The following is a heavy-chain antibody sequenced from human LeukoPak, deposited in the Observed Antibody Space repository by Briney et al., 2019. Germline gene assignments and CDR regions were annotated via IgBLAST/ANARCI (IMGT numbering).Heavy chain of an antibody. D-gene: IGHD6-13*01. CDR2: TYYRSRWYY. CDR3: ARDVSWRIDY. J-gene: IGHJ4*02. V-gene: IGHV6-1*01. CDR1: GDSVSSNIAA. Sequence: SHTLSLTCAISGDSVSSNIAAWNWIRQSPSRGLEWLGRTYYRSRWYYNYALSVRSRITIKPDTSKNQFSLQLNSVTPEDTAVYYCARDVSWRIDYWGQGTLVTVSS.